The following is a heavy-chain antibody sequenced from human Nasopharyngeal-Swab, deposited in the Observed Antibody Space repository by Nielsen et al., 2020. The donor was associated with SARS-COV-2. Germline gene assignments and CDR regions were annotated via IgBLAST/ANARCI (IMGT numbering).Heavy chain of an antibody. V-gene: IGHV3-23*01. CDR1: GLTFSSYA. CDR3: AAGGDSSSSTFDY. Sequence: GGSLRLSCAASGLTFSSYAMSWVRQAPGKGLEWVSAISGSGGSTYYADSVKGRFTISRDNSKNTLYLQMNSLRAEDTAVYYCAAGGDSSSSTFDYWGQGTLVTVSS. CDR2: ISGSGGST. J-gene: IGHJ4*02. D-gene: IGHD6-6*01.